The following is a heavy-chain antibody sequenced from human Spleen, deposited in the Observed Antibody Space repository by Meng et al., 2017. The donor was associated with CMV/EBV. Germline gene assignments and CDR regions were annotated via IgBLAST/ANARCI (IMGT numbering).Heavy chain of an antibody. CDR1: GFSLSNARMG. V-gene: IGHV2-26*01. Sequence: SGPTLVKPTETLTLTCTVSGFSLSNARMGVSWIRQPPGKALEWLAHSFSNDEKSYSTSLKSRVTISKDTSKSQVVLTMTNMDPVDTATYYCARIEGYYDSGGYSPYYGMDVWGQGTTVTVSS. CDR3: ARIEGYYDSGGYSPYYGMDV. CDR2: SFSNDEK. J-gene: IGHJ6*02. D-gene: IGHD3-22*01.